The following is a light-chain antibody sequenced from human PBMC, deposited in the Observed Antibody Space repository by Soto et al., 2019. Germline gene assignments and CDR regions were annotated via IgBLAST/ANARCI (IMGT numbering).Light chain of an antibody. Sequence: EIVLTPSPGTLSLSPGERATLSCRASQSVSSSYLAWYQQKPGQAPRLLIYGASSRATGIPDRFSGSGSGTDFTLTISRLEPEDFAVYYCQKYGSSHWKCGQGNKGDIK. CDR1: QSVSSSY. CDR3: QKYGSSHWK. V-gene: IGKV3-20*01. J-gene: IGKJ1*01. CDR2: GAS.